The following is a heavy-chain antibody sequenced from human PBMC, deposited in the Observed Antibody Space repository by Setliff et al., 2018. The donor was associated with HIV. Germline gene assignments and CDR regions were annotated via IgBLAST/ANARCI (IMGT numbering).Heavy chain of an antibody. CDR2: INPQSGGT. CDR1: GYTFSGYF. V-gene: IGHV1-2*06. D-gene: IGHD1-7*01. CDR3: ARGPYTWSYPDY. J-gene: IGHJ4*02. Sequence: ASVKVSCKTSGYTFSGYFIHWMRQAPGQGLEWMGRINPQSGGTNFAQKFQGRVTMTRDPSISTAYMELSRLRSDDTAMYYCARGPYTWSYPDYWGQGTLVTVSS.